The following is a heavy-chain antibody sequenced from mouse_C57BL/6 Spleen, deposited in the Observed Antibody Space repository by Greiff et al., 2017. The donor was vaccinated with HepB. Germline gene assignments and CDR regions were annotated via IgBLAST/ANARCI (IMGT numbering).Heavy chain of an antibody. CDR3: AYYDYDRAYAMDY. Sequence: QVHVKQPGAELVKPGASVKLSCKASGYTFTSYWMHWVKQRPGQGLEWIGMIHPNSGSTNYNEKFKSKATLTVDKSSSTAYMQLSSLTSEDSAVYYCAYYDYDRAYAMDYWGQGTSVTVSS. D-gene: IGHD2-4*01. V-gene: IGHV1-64*01. J-gene: IGHJ4*01. CDR1: GYTFTSYW. CDR2: IHPNSGST.